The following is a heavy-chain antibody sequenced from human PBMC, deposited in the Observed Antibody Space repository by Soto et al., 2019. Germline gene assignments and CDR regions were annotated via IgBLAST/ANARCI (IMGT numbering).Heavy chain of an antibody. D-gene: IGHD2-2*01. CDR1: EYTFTDYY. J-gene: IGHJ6*02. V-gene: IGHV1-2*02. Sequence: ASVNVSCKSSEYTFTDYYLHWVRQAPGQGLEWMGWINPNSGGTNYAQKFQDRVTMTRDTSISTAYMELSSLRSDDTAMYYCARDIVLVPAALVGMDVWGQGTTVTVSS. CDR2: INPNSGGT. CDR3: ARDIVLVPAALVGMDV.